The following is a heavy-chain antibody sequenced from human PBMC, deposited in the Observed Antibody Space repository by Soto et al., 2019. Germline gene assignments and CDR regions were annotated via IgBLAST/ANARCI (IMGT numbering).Heavy chain of an antibody. V-gene: IGHV5-10-1*01. Sequence: GESLKISCKGSGYSFTSYWISWVRQMPGKGLEWMGRIDPSDSYTNYSPSFQGHVTISADKSISTAYLQWSSLKASDTAMYYCARLWTHSGYYYKTSDAFDIWGQGTMVTVSS. CDR2: IDPSDSYT. D-gene: IGHD3-22*01. CDR3: ARLWTHSGYYYKTSDAFDI. J-gene: IGHJ3*02. CDR1: GYSFTSYW.